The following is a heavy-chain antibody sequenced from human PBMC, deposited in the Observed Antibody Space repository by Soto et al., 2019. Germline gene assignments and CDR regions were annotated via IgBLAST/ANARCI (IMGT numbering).Heavy chain of an antibody. Sequence: VASVKVSCKASGGTFSSYAISWVRQAPGQGLEWMGGIIPIFGTANYAQKFQGRVTITADESTSTAYMELSSLRSEDTAVYYCARGGNPGYSSGWRGEFDYWGQGTLVTVSS. J-gene: IGHJ4*02. D-gene: IGHD6-19*01. CDR2: IIPIFGTA. CDR1: GGTFSSYA. V-gene: IGHV1-69*13. CDR3: ARGGNPGYSSGWRGEFDY.